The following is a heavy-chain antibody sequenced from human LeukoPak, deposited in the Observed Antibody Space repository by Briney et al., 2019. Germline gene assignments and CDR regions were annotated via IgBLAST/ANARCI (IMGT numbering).Heavy chain of an antibody. CDR1: GGSISSGGYY. CDR2: INHSGST. CDR3: ARPIFSRGFDY. V-gene: IGHV4-39*07. D-gene: IGHD3-10*01. Sequence: SETLSLTCTVSGGSISSGGYYWSWIRQPPGKGLEWIGEINHSGSTNYNPSLKSRVTISVDTSKNQFSLKLSSVTAADTAVYYCARPIFSRGFDYWGQGTLVTVSS. J-gene: IGHJ4*02.